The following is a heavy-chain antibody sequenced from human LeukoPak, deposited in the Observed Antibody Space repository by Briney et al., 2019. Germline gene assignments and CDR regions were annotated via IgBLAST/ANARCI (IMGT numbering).Heavy chain of an antibody. CDR2: ISSSSSTI. Sequence: PGGSLRLSCAVSGFTFSSYSMNWVRQAPGTGLEWVSYISSSSSTIKYANSVKGRFTISRDNAKNSLHLRMNSLRAEDTAVYYCARGDGIDAFDIWGQGTMVTVSS. D-gene: IGHD1-14*01. CDR1: GFTFSSYS. V-gene: IGHV3-48*01. CDR3: ARGDGIDAFDI. J-gene: IGHJ3*02.